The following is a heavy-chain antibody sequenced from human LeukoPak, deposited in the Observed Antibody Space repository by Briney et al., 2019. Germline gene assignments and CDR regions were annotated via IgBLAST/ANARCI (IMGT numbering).Heavy chain of an antibody. D-gene: IGHD6-19*01. CDR2: FDPEDGET. J-gene: IGHJ4*02. Sequence: PAASVKVSCKVSGHTFTELSMHWVRQAPRKGLEWMGGFDPEDGETIYAQTFQGRVTMTEDTSTDAAYMELSSLRSEDTAVYYCATASGWETLDYWGQGTLVTVSS. CDR3: ATASGWETLDY. CDR1: GHTFTELS. V-gene: IGHV1-24*01.